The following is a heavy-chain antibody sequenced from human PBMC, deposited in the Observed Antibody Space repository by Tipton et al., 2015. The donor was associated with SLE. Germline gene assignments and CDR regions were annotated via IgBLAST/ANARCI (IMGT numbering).Heavy chain of an antibody. V-gene: IGHV3-30*02. Sequence: SLRLSCAASGFTFSNYGMHWVRQAPGKGLEWVAIIWFDGSNEYFADSVKGRFTISRDNIKNTLYLQMNNLRTEDTAVYYCAKDRYGTSGYFESWGQGTLVTVSS. CDR2: IWFDGSNE. CDR1: GFTFSNYG. J-gene: IGHJ4*02. D-gene: IGHD1-1*01. CDR3: AKDRYGTSGYFES.